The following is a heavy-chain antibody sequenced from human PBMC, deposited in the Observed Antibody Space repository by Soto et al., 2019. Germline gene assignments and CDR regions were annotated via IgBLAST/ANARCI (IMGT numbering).Heavy chain of an antibody. J-gene: IGHJ6*02. Sequence: GGSLRLSCAASGFTFSSYGMHWVRQAPGKGLEWVAVIWYDGSNKYYADPVKGRFTISRDNSKNTLYLQMNSLRAEDTAVYYCAAPGGTPGSHYGSGYYYGMDVWGQGTTVTVSS. D-gene: IGHD3-10*01. CDR3: AAPGGTPGSHYGSGYYYGMDV. CDR1: GFTFSSYG. CDR2: IWYDGSNK. V-gene: IGHV3-33*01.